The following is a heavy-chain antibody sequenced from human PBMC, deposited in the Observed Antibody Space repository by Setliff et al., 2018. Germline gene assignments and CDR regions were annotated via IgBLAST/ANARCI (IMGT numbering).Heavy chain of an antibody. Sequence: ASVKVSCKASGYTFTSYAMHWVRQAPGQRLEWMGWINAGNGNTKYSQKLQGRVTITRDTSASTAYMELSSLRSEDTAVYYCARGPYSSGWYYAGGSYPDYWGQGTLVTVSS. CDR3: ARGPYSSGWYYAGGSYPDY. V-gene: IGHV1-3*01. CDR2: INAGNGNT. D-gene: IGHD6-19*01. CDR1: GYTFTSYA. J-gene: IGHJ4*02.